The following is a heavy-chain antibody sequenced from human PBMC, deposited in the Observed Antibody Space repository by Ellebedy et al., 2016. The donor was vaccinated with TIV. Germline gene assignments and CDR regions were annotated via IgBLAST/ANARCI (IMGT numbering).Heavy chain of an antibody. D-gene: IGHD6-13*01. Sequence: GESLKISXAASGFTFSSYWMHWVRQAPGKGLVWVSRINSDGSSTSYADSVKGRFTISRDNAKNTLYLQMNSLRAEDTAVYYCAKGESRSWYLFDYWGQGTLVTVSS. V-gene: IGHV3-74*01. CDR1: GFTFSSYW. J-gene: IGHJ4*02. CDR3: AKGESRSWYLFDY. CDR2: INSDGSST.